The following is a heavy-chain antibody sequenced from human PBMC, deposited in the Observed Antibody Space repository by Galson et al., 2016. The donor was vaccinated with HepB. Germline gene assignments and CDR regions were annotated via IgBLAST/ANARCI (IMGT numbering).Heavy chain of an antibody. CDR3: AREAGSTWPHFDY. CDR2: INPNSGGT. CDR1: GYTFIDYY. D-gene: IGHD2-2*01. V-gene: IGHV1-2*04. Sequence: SCKASGYTFIDYYIHWVRQAPGQGLQWMGWINPNSGGTNFAQKFQGSVTMTRDTSISTVYMELRRLRSDDTAVYYCAREAGSTWPHFDYWGQGALVTVSS. J-gene: IGHJ4*02.